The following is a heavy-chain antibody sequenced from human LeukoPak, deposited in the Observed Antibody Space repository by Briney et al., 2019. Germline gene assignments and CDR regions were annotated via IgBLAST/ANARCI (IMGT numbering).Heavy chain of an antibody. Sequence: PGESLRLSCAASGFTFRNYWMSWIRQAPGRGLEWVANIKLDGTQKNYIQSVRSRFTISRDNARNFLYLQLSSLRAEDTAVYYCTRDFWTDYWGQGTLVTVSS. CDR3: TRDFWTDY. CDR2: IKLDGTQK. V-gene: IGHV3-7*01. J-gene: IGHJ4*02. D-gene: IGHD3/OR15-3a*01. CDR1: GFTFRNYW.